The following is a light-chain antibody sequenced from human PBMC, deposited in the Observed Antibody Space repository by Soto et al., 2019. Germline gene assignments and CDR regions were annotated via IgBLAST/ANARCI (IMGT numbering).Light chain of an antibody. J-gene: IGKJ3*01. CDR3: QQYGSSPPT. CDR2: GAS. CDR1: QSVSSSY. V-gene: IGKV3-20*01. Sequence: EIVLTQSPGTLSLSPGERATLSCRASQSVSSSYLAWYQQKPGQAPRLLIYGASSRATGIPDRFSGSGSGTDFTLTIRRLEAEDFAVYYCQQYGSSPPTFGPGTKVDIK.